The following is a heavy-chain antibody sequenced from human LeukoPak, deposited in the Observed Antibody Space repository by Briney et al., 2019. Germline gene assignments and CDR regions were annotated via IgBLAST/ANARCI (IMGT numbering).Heavy chain of an antibody. D-gene: IGHD6-13*01. J-gene: IGHJ4*02. V-gene: IGHV3-43D*03. CDR3: TKGLRFAAALTPFDY. CDR1: GFTFDGHA. CDR2: ISWDGGTT. Sequence: GGSLRLSCAASGFTFDGHAMHWVRQAPGKGLGWISLISWDGGTTYYADSVRGRFTISRDNSKNSVYLQMNSLRPEDTAIYYCTKGLRFAAALTPFDYWGQGTLVTVSS.